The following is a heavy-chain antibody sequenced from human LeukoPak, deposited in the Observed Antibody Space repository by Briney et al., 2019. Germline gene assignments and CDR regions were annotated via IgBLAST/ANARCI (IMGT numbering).Heavy chain of an antibody. CDR2: LYNSGST. J-gene: IGHJ6*02. D-gene: IGHD3-10*01. CDR3: ARFRVANYYYYGMDV. CDR1: GGSISSYY. Sequence: SETLSLTCTVSGGSISSYYWNWMRQPPGKGLEWIGYLYNSGSTNYNPSLKSRLTISVDMSKNQLSLKLSSVTAADTAVYYCARFRVANYYYYGMDVWGQGTTVTVSS. V-gene: IGHV4-59*01.